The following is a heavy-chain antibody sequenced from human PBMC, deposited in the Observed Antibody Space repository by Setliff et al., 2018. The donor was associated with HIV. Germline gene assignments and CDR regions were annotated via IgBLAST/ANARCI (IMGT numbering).Heavy chain of an antibody. CDR2: LYYDGRF. CDR3: AKCSGTWDYNWFDP. D-gene: IGHD3-10*02. CDR1: GDSTSSSPYY. V-gene: IGHV4-39*01. J-gene: IGHJ5*02. Sequence: SETLSLTCTVFGDSTSSSPYYWAWFRRPPGQGLEWAASLYYDGRFYHSPSLRGRVSISVDRSTNQVFLQLTSVTARDTAIYYCAKCSGTWDYNWFDPWGPGTLVTVSS.